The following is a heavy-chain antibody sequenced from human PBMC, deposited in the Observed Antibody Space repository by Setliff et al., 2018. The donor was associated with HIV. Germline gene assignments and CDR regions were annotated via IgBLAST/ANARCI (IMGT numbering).Heavy chain of an antibody. D-gene: IGHD4-17*01. CDR2: IIPIFGTA. CDR1: GYTFSDYY. J-gene: IGHJ4*02. CDR3: ARDTVKATFSDY. V-gene: IGHV1-69*05. Sequence: SVKVSCKTSGYTFSDYYMHWVRQAPGQGLEWMGGIIPIFGTANYAQKFQGRVTITTDESTSTAYMELSSLTSADTAVYYCARDTVKATFSDYWGQGTLVTVSS.